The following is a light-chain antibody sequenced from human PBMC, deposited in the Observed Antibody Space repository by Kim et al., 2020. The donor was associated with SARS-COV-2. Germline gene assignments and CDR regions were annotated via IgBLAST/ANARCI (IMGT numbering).Light chain of an antibody. CDR3: LQHNNQPYT. V-gene: IGKV1-17*01. CDR2: AAS. Sequence: SASVGDRVTIASRASRDIRDDLAWYQHKPGEAPKRLIYAASTLQSGVPSRFSGGGYGTGFTLTISSLQSEDFATYYCLQHNNQPYTFGQGTKLEIK. J-gene: IGKJ2*01. CDR1: RDIRDD.